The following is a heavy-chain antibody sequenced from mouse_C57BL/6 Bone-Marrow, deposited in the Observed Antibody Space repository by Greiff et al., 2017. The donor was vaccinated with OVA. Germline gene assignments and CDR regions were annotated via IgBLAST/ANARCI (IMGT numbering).Heavy chain of an antibody. Sequence: VQLKESGGGLVKPGGSLKLSCAASGFTFSSYAMSWVRQTPEKRLEWVATISDGGSYTYYPDNVKGRFTISRDNAKNNLYLQMSHLKSEDTAMYYCARAYYGPFAYWGQVTLVTVSA. V-gene: IGHV5-4*01. D-gene: IGHD1-1*02. J-gene: IGHJ3*01. CDR3: ARAYYGPFAY. CDR2: ISDGGSYT. CDR1: GFTFSSYA.